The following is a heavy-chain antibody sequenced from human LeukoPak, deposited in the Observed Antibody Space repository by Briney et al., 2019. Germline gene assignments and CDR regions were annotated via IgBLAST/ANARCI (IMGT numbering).Heavy chain of an antibody. V-gene: IGHV3-64*01. J-gene: IGHJ4*02. CDR1: GFTFSSYA. CDR3: ARDWVDSSGYYSDFDY. Sequence: HSGGSLRLSCAASGFTFSSYAMHWVRQAPAKGLEYVSAITSNGATTYYANSVKGRFTISRDNSKNTLYLQIGSLRAEDMAVYYCARDWVDSSGYYSDFDYWGQGTLVTVSS. D-gene: IGHD3-22*01. CDR2: ITSNGATT.